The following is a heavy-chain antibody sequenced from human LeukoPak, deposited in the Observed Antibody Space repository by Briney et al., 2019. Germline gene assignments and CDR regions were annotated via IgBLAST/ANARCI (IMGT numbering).Heavy chain of an antibody. CDR1: GFTVSNNF. Sequence: GGSLRLSCAASGFTVSNNFMSWVRQAPGKGLEWVSVIYSGGNTYYADSVKGRFTISRDNSKNTQNLQMNSLRAEDTAVYYCARVGKRVGVDAFDIWGQGTVVTVSS. D-gene: IGHD1-26*01. CDR3: ARVGKRVGVDAFDI. V-gene: IGHV3-53*01. J-gene: IGHJ3*02. CDR2: IYSGGNT.